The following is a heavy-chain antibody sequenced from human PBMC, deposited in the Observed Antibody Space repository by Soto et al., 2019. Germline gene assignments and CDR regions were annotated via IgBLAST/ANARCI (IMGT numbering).Heavy chain of an antibody. V-gene: IGHV4-59*01. CDR2: IYYSGST. CDR1: GGSISSYY. CDR3: ARAHSPADYGMDV. Sequence: SETLSLTCTVSGGSISSYYWSWIRQPPGKGLEWIGYIYYSGSTNYNPSLKSRVTISVDTSKNQFSLKLSSVTAADTAVYYCARAHSPADYGMDVWGQGTTVTVSS. J-gene: IGHJ6*02.